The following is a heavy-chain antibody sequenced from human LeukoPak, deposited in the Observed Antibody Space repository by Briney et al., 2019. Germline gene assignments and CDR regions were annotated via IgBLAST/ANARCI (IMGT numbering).Heavy chain of an antibody. CDR2: IYYSGST. Sequence: SQTLSLTCTVSGGSISSGGYYWSWIRQHPGKGLEWIGYIYYSGSTYYNPSLKSRVTISVDTSKNQFSLKLSSVTAADTAVYYCARDHSSGWYEGNWFDPWGQGTLVTVSS. V-gene: IGHV4-31*03. D-gene: IGHD6-19*01. CDR1: GGSISSGGYY. CDR3: ARDHSSGWYEGNWFDP. J-gene: IGHJ5*02.